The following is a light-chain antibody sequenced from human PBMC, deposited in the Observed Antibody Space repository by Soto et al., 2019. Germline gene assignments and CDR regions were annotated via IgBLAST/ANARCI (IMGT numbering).Light chain of an antibody. Sequence: EIVMTQSPATLSVSPGERATLSCRASQSISSNLAWYQQKPGQAPRLLIYGATTTATGSPARFIGRGSGTEFDITISSRQSADVAVYYCHQYNNWPAWTFGQGTKVDIK. CDR1: QSISSN. CDR3: HQYNNWPAWT. CDR2: GAT. J-gene: IGKJ1*01. V-gene: IGKV3-15*01.